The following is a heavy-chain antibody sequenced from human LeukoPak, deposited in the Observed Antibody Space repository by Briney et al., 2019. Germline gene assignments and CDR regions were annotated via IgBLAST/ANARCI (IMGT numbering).Heavy chain of an antibody. CDR3: ARSYSGYDEFYDY. J-gene: IGHJ4*02. CDR2: IIPIFGTA. V-gene: IGHV1-69*13. Sequence: SVKVSCKASGGTFSSYAISWVRQAPGQGLEWMGGIIPIFGTANYAQKFQGRVTITADESTSTAYMELSSLRSEDTAVYNCARSYSGYDEFYDYWGQGTLVTVSS. D-gene: IGHD5-12*01. CDR1: GGTFSSYA.